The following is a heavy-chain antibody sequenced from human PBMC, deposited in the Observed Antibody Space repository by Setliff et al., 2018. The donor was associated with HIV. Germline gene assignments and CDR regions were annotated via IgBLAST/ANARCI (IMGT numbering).Heavy chain of an antibody. CDR1: GGSISSSSYY. J-gene: IGHJ4*02. CDR3: ARREYSSSSPPFDC. D-gene: IGHD6-6*01. V-gene: IGHV4-39*01. Sequence: SETLSLTCTVSGGSISSSSYYWGWIRQPPGKGLEWIGTIYYSGSTYSNPSLKSRVTVSVDTSKNQFSLKLISVTAADTAVYYCARREYSSSSPPFDCWGQGTLVTVSS. CDR2: IYYSGST.